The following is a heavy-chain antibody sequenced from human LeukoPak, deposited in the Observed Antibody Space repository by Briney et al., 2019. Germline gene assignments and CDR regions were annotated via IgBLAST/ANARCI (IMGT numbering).Heavy chain of an antibody. CDR2: INPNSGGT. CDR3: ARDSHRYYDILTGYPHHPQDTWFDP. V-gene: IGHV1-2*02. Sequence: ASVKVSCKASGYTFTGYYMHWVRQAPGQGLEWMGWINPNSGGTNYAQKFQGRVTMTRDTSISTAYMELSRLRSDDTAVYYCARDSHRYYDILTGYPHHPQDTWFDPWGQGTLVTVSS. D-gene: IGHD3-9*01. J-gene: IGHJ5*02. CDR1: GYTFTGYY.